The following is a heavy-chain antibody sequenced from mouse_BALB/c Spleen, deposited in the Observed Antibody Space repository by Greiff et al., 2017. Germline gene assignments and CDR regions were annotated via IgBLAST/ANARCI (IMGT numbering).Heavy chain of an antibody. Sequence: QVQLKESGAELVRPGVSVKISCKGSGYTFTDYAMHWVKQSHAKSLEWIGVISTYYGDASYNQKFKGKATMTVDKSSSTAYMELARLTSEDSAIYYCARDYGNYLYYFDYWGQGTTLTVSS. CDR3: ARDYGNYLYYFDY. V-gene: IGHV1S137*01. D-gene: IGHD2-1*01. CDR1: GYTFTDYA. J-gene: IGHJ2*01. CDR2: ISTYYGDA.